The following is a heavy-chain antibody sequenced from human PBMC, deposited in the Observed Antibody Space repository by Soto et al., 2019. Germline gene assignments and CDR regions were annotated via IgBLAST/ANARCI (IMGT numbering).Heavy chain of an antibody. V-gene: IGHV4-61*08. CDR2: ISYFGST. Sequence: QVQLQESGPGLVKPSETLSLTCTVSGGSVSSGGKYWSWIRQPPGKGLEWIGYISYFGSTNYNPALKSRVNISVNTSKHQFSLKLSAVTAAYTAVYECAREGDYSPPCNYWGQGTLVTVSP. CDR1: GGSVSSGGKY. D-gene: IGHD4-17*01. J-gene: IGHJ4*02. CDR3: AREGDYSPPCNY.